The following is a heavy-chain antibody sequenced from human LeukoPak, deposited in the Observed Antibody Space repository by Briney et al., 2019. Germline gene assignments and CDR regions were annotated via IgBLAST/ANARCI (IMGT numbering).Heavy chain of an antibody. J-gene: IGHJ4*02. CDR3: AGNKRWLQLKSLDY. Sequence: PSETLSLTCTVSGGSISSGSYYWSWIRQPAGKGLEWIGRIYTSGSTNYNPSLKSRVTISVDTSKNQFSLKLSSVTAADTAVYYCAGNKRWLQLKSLDYWGQGTLVTVSS. CDR2: IYTSGST. CDR1: GGSISSGSYY. D-gene: IGHD5-24*01. V-gene: IGHV4-61*02.